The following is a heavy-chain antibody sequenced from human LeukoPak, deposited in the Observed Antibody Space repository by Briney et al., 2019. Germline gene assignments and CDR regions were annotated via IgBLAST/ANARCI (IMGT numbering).Heavy chain of an antibody. CDR1: GFTFSSYA. V-gene: IGHV3-30-3*01. D-gene: IGHD4-4*01. CDR3: ARDRIMTTVTFDY. CDR2: ISYDGSNK. Sequence: GGSLRLSCAASGFTFSSYAMHWVRQAPGKELEWVAVISYDGSNKYYADSVKGRFTISRDNSKNTLYLQMNSLRAEDTAVYYCARDRIMTTVTFDYWGQGTLVTVSS. J-gene: IGHJ4*02.